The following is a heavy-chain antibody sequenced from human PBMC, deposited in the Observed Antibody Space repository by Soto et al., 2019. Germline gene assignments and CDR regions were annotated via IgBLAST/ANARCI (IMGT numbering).Heavy chain of an antibody. J-gene: IGHJ4*02. CDR2: IYYSGST. CDR3: ARQHYDFWSGYYSFDY. D-gene: IGHD3-3*01. CDR1: GGSISSYY. Sequence: EALSLTCTVSGGSISSYYWSWIRQPPGKGLEWIGYIYYSGSTNYNPSLKSRVTISVDTSKNQFSLKLSSVTAADTAVYYCARQHYDFWSGYYSFDYWGQGTLVTVSS. V-gene: IGHV4-59*01.